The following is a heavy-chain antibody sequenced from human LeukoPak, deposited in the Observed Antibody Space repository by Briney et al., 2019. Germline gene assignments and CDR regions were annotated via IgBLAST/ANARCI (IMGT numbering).Heavy chain of an antibody. V-gene: IGHV4-59*11. J-gene: IGHJ6*03. CDR3: ARDLRSTSAMDV. D-gene: IGHD2-2*01. CDR1: GGSISSHY. CDR2: IYYSGTT. Sequence: SETLSLTCTVSGGSISSHYWNWIRQPPGKGLEWIAYIYYSGTTNYNPSLKSRVTISVDTSKNQFSLKVSSVTAADTAVYYCARDLRSTSAMDVWGKGTTVTVSS.